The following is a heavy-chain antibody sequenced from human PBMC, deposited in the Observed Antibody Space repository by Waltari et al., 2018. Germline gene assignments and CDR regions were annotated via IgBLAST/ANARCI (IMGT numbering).Heavy chain of an antibody. D-gene: IGHD4-17*01. CDR1: GFTFSSYW. CDR2: RRRDGREK. V-gene: IGHV3-7*01. Sequence: VQLGESGVGLFQPRGPLSLSCAASGFTFSSYWMRWVRGEGGKGVGGVEKRRRDGREKYLVDRVKGRVNMSRDKAKKKLYLQTNRLRAEDTGVYYWARERGDYEWDFDLWGRGTLVTVSS. J-gene: IGHJ2*01. CDR3: ARERGDYEWDFDL.